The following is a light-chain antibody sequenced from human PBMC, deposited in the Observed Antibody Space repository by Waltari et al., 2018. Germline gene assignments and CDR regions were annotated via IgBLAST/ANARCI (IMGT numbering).Light chain of an antibody. V-gene: IGKV2-30*02. Sequence: DVVMTQSPLSLPVTLGQPASISCRSSQSLVHSDGNTYLNWFQQRPGQSPRRLIYKVSNRDSGVPVRFSGSGSGTDFTLTISRVEAEDVGLYYCMQGTHWPLWTFGQGTKVEIK. J-gene: IGKJ1*01. CDR3: MQGTHWPLWT. CDR1: QSLVHSDGNTY. CDR2: KVS.